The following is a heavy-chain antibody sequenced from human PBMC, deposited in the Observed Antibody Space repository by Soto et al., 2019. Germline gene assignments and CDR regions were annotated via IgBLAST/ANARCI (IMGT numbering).Heavy chain of an antibody. V-gene: IGHV4-34*12. Sequence: QVRLEQWGAGLLKPSETLSLTCAIYGASLGGFHWTWLRQAPGKGLEWIGELIHGGSTNYNPSLKSRVSFSLDTSKNQFSLHLMSVTAADTAVYYCARSPLGYDYVRQTWREVGDSFDIWGRGQWSPSPQ. CDR2: LIHGGST. CDR1: GASLGGFH. J-gene: IGHJ3*02. CDR3: ARSPLGYDYVRQTWREVGDSFDI. D-gene: IGHD3-16*01.